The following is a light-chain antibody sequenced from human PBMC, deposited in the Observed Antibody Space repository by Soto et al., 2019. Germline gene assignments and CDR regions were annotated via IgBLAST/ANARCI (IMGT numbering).Light chain of an antibody. J-gene: IGKJ1*01. Sequence: EIVLTQSPGTLSLSPGERATLSCRASQSVSGSYLAWYQQKYGQAPRLLIYATSRRATGMPDRFSGSWSGTDISLTISSLEPEDFAVYYCHRYGSSPWTVGQRITVEIK. CDR1: QSVSGSY. V-gene: IGKV3-20*01. CDR2: ATS. CDR3: HRYGSSPWT.